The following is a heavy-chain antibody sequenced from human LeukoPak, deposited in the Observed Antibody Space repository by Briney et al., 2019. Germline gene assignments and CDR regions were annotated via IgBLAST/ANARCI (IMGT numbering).Heavy chain of an antibody. D-gene: IGHD6-19*01. Sequence: SETLSLTCAVSGVPFSNYYWSWVRQSPTKGLEWIGEINHSGYTNYNPPLKSQVTISIDTSKNQFSLMVTSVTAADTGVYYCTRAVAGHPDWGQGTLVTVSS. V-gene: IGHV4-34*01. CDR2: INHSGYT. J-gene: IGHJ4*02. CDR1: GVPFSNYY. CDR3: TRAVAGHPD.